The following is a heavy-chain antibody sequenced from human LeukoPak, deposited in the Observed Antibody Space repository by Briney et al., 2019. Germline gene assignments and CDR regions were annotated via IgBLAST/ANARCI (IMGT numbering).Heavy chain of an antibody. CDR1: GFTFGNYA. CDR2: VSAGGGTT. Sequence: PGGSLRLSCAASGFTFGNYAMTWVRQGPGKGLEWVSAVSAGGGTTNYADSVRGRFTISRDNSKNTLYLQMNSLRAEDTALYYCVKGESCGGDCYSVLGYWGQGTLVTVSS. CDR3: VKGESCGGDCYSVLGY. V-gene: IGHV3-23*01. D-gene: IGHD2-21*02. J-gene: IGHJ1*01.